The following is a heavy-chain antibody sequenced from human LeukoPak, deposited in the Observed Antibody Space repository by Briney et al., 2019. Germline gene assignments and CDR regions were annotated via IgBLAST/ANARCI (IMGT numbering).Heavy chain of an antibody. V-gene: IGHV3-30*18. CDR3: AKDPGGSYHFDY. D-gene: IGHD1-26*01. J-gene: IGHJ4*02. Sequence: SGGSLRLSCAASGFTFSSYGMHWVRQAPGKGLEWVAVISYDGSNKYYADSVKGRFTISRDNSKNTLYLQMNSLRAEDTAVYYCAKDPGGSYHFDYWGQGTLVTVSS. CDR2: ISYDGSNK. CDR1: GFTFSSYG.